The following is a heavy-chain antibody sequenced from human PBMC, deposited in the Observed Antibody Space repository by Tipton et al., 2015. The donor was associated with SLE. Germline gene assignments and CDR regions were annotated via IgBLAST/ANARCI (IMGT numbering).Heavy chain of an antibody. J-gene: IGHJ4*02. V-gene: IGHV3-73*01. CDR2: IRSKANSYAT. D-gene: IGHD6-13*01. CDR3: IAAAVLDY. Sequence: SLRLSCEASGFTFDDSGMHWVRQASGKGLEWVGRIRSKANSYATAYTASVKGRFTISRDDSKNTAYLQMNSLKTEDTAVYYCIAAAVLDYWGQGTLVTVSS. CDR1: GFTFDDSG.